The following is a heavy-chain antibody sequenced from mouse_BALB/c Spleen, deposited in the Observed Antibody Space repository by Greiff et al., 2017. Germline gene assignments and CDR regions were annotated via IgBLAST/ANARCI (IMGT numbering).Heavy chain of an antibody. D-gene: IGHD2-14*01. Sequence: EVQLVESGPGLVKPSQSLSLTCSVTGYSITSGYYWNWIRQFPGNKLEWMGYISYDGSNNYNPSLKNRISITRDTSKNQFFLKLNSVTTEDTATYYCASHYRYDENDYWGQGTTLTVSS. J-gene: IGHJ2*01. CDR1: GYSITSGYY. CDR3: ASHYRYDENDY. V-gene: IGHV3-6*02. CDR2: ISYDGSN.